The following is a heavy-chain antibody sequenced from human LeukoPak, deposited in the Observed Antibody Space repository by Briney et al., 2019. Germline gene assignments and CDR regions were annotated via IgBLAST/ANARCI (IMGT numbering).Heavy chain of an antibody. D-gene: IGHD6-13*01. CDR2: IRSKAYGGTT. V-gene: IGHV3-49*04. J-gene: IGHJ3*02. CDR3: TSSSPRIAADNAFDI. CDR1: GFTFGDYA. Sequence: PGGSLRLSCTASGFTFGDYAMSWVRQAPGKGLEWVGFIRSKAYGGTTEYAASVKGRFTISRDDSKSIAYLQMNSLKTEDTAVYYCTSSSPRIAADNAFDIWGQGTMVTVSS.